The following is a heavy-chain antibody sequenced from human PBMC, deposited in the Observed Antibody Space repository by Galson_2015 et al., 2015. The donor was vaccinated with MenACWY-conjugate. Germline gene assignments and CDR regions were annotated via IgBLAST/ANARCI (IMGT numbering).Heavy chain of an antibody. Sequence: SLRLSCAASGFTFSSYAMSWVRQAPGRGLEWVSTVSGSGGSTYYADSVKGRFTISRDNSKNTLYLRMNSLRAEDTAVYFCAKVPASIKRIYLDYWGQGTLVTVSS. D-gene: IGHD2-2*02. CDR2: VSGSGGST. J-gene: IGHJ4*02. CDR3: AKVPASIKRIYLDY. CDR1: GFTFSSYA. V-gene: IGHV3-23*01.